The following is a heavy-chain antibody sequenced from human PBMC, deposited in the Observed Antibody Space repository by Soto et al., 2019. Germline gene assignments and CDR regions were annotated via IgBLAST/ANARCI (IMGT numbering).Heavy chain of an antibody. CDR2: IKSKTDGGTT. CDR3: TTDFRGPEGGYDPSLYYFDY. V-gene: IGHV3-15*01. D-gene: IGHD5-12*01. J-gene: IGHJ4*02. CDR1: GFTFSNAW. Sequence: GGSLRLSCAASGFTFSNAWMSWVRQAPGKGLEWVGRIKSKTDGGTTDYAAPVKGRFTISRDDSKNTLYLQMNSLKTEDTAVYYCTTDFRGPEGGYDPSLYYFDYWGQGTLVTVSS.